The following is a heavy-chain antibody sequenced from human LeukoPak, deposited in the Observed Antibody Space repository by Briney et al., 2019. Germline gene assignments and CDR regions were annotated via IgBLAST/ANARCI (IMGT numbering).Heavy chain of an antibody. Sequence: SQTLSLTCAISGDSVSSNSAAWNWLRQSPSRGLEWLGRTYYRSKWYNDYAVSVKSRITINPDTSKNQFSLKLSSVTAADTAVYYCARRHYYDSSGYSPWGQGTLVTVSS. CDR1: GDSVSSNSAA. V-gene: IGHV6-1*01. D-gene: IGHD3-22*01. J-gene: IGHJ4*02. CDR3: ARRHYYDSSGYSP. CDR2: TYYRSKWYN.